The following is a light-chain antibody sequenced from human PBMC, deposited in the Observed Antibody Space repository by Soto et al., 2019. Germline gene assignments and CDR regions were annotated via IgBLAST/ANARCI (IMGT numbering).Light chain of an antibody. CDR1: SSDVGAYDF. CDR3: SSSTSSSTRV. Sequence: QSALTQPASVSGSPGQSITISCTGTSSDVGAYDFVSWYQQHPDKAPKLMIYEVSNRPSGVSNRFSGSKSVNTATLTISGLQAEDEADYYCSSSTSSSTRVFGTGPKVTML. CDR2: EVS. V-gene: IGLV2-14*03. J-gene: IGLJ1*01.